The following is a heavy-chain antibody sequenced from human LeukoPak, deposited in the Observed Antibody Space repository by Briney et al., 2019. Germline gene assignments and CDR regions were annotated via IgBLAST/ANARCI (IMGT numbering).Heavy chain of an antibody. J-gene: IGHJ5*02. D-gene: IGHD1-26*01. V-gene: IGHV4-59*08. Sequence: SETLSLTCTVSGGSISGYYWSWIRQPPGKGLEWIGYIYYSGSTNYNPSLKSRVTISVDTSKNQFSLKLSSVTAADTAVYYCARARDTTSGSNWFDPWGQGTLVTVSS. CDR2: IYYSGST. CDR3: ARARDTTSGSNWFDP. CDR1: GGSISGYY.